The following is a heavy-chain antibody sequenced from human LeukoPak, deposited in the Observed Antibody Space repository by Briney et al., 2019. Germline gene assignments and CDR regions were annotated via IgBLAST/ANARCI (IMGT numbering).Heavy chain of an antibody. CDR2: TYYRSYLYD. V-gene: IGHV6-1*01. J-gene: IGHJ5*02. CDR1: GDSVSSTSST. Sequence: SQTLSLTCAISGDSVSSTSSTWSWIRQSPSRGLEWLGRTYYRSYLYDEYAESVKSRITISPDTSKNQFSLQLNSVTPEDTAVYYCARGVSGGTYPWGQGTLVTVSS. CDR3: ARGVSGGTYP. D-gene: IGHD3-16*01.